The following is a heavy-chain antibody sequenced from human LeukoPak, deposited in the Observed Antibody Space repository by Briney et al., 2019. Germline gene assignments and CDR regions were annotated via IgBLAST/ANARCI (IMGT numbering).Heavy chain of an antibody. CDR3: ATHSLDHSRGYSDY. V-gene: IGHV1-69*04. CDR2: IIPILGIA. Sequence: SVKVSCKASGGTFSSYAISWVRQAPGQGLEWMGRIIPILGIANYAQKFQGRVTITADKSTSTAYMELSSLRSEDTAVYYCATHSLDHSRGYSDYWGQGTLVTVSS. CDR1: GGTFSSYA. D-gene: IGHD4-23*01. J-gene: IGHJ4*02.